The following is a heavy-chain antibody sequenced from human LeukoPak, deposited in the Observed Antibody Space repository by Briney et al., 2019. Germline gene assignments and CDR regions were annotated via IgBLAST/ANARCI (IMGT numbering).Heavy chain of an antibody. V-gene: IGHV4-59*11. CDR3: ARLVWLGDSPGSWFDS. Sequence: SETLSLTCSVSGGSITRHFWSWIRQPPGKGLEWIGYIHYSGSTNYNPSLKSRVTISPDTSKNQLFLKLNSVTAADTAVYYCARLVWLGDSPGSWFDSWGQGTLVTVSS. CDR1: GGSITRHF. D-gene: IGHD3-10*01. CDR2: IHYSGST. J-gene: IGHJ5*01.